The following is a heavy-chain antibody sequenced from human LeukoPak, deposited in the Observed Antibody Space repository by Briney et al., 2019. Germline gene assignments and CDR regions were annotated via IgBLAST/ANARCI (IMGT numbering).Heavy chain of an antibody. J-gene: IGHJ6*02. CDR3: AKDIRGATVTDYGMDV. CDR1: GFGFDDYV. D-gene: IGHD4-17*01. CDR2: ISWNSASI. V-gene: IGHV3-9*01. Sequence: GGSLRLSCAASGFGFDDYVMHWVRQAPGKGLEWVSGISWNSASIGYADSVKGRFTISRDNAKNFLYLQMNSLRVEDTALYYCAKDIRGATVTDYGMDVWGQGTTVTVSS.